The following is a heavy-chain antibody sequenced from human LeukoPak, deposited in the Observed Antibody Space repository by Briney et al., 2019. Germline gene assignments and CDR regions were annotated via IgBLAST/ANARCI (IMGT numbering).Heavy chain of an antibody. CDR3: ARDEGVVGFYYYGMDV. CDR2: IYYSGST. D-gene: IGHD3-3*01. CDR1: GGSISSGGYY. V-gene: IGHV4-31*03. J-gene: IGHJ6*02. Sequence: SETLSLTCTVSGGSISSGGYYWSWIRQHPGKGLEWIGYIYYSGSTYYNPSLKSRVTISVDTSKNQFSLKLSSVTAVDTAVYYCARDEGVVGFYYYGMDVWGQGTTVTVSS.